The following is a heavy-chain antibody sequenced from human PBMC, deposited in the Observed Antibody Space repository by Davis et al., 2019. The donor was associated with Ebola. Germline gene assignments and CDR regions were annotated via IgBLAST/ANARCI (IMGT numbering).Heavy chain of an antibody. J-gene: IGHJ5*02. CDR3: ARLTSP. V-gene: IGHV4-4*09. CDR2: IYSSGDT. D-gene: IGHD2-2*01. CDR1: SDSIRDYY. Sequence: MPSETLSLTCAVSSDSIRDYYWSWFRQPPGKGLQWIGVIYSSGDTHYNPSLKSRVTMSVDTSKNQFSLTVTSVTAADTAMYYCARLTSPWGQGILVTVSS.